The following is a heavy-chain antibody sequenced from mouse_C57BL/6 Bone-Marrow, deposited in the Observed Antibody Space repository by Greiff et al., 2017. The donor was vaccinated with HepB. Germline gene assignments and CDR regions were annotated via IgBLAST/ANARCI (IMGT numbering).Heavy chain of an antibody. CDR1: GYTFTSYG. CDR2: IYPRSGNT. D-gene: IGHD4-1*01. V-gene: IGHV1-81*01. J-gene: IGHJ2*01. CDR3: ARGWDVERGVDY. Sequence: QVQLKQSGAELARPGASVKLSCKASGYTFTSYGISWVKQRTGQGLEWIGEIYPRSGNTYYNEKFKGKATLTADKSSSTAYMELRSLTSEDSAVYFCARGWDVERGVDYWGQGTTLTVSS.